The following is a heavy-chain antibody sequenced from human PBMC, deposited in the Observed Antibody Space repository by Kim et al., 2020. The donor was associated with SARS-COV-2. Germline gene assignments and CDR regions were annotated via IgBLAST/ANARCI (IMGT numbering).Heavy chain of an antibody. CDR2: IWYDGSNK. CDR3: ARAYYDFWSGYYRDYGMDA. D-gene: IGHD3-3*01. CDR1: GFTFSSYG. J-gene: IGHJ6*02. Sequence: GGSLRLSCAASGFTFSSYGMHWVRQAPGKGLEWVAVIWYDGSNKYYADSVKGRFTISRDNSKNTLYLQMNSLRAEDTAVYYCARAYYDFWSGYYRDYGMDAWGQGTTVTVSS. V-gene: IGHV3-33*01.